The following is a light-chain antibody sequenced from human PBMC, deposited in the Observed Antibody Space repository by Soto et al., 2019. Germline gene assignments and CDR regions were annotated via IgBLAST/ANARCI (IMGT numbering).Light chain of an antibody. CDR3: HQNDNSPRT. CDR2: GAS. Sequence: VCPGNRATLSCRASQSVSSNLAWYQQKPGQAPRLLIYGASTRATGIPARFSGSGSGTEFTLTNSSLQSEDFRVQYCHQNDNSPRTVGQETKVDIK. J-gene: IGKJ1*01. CDR1: QSVSSN. V-gene: IGKV3-15*01.